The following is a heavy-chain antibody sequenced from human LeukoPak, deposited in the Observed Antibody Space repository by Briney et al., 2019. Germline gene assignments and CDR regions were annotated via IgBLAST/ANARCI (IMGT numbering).Heavy chain of an antibody. CDR3: ARGGCCTNGVCPLRHWYFDL. V-gene: IGHV1-46*01. CDR2: INPSGGST. J-gene: IGHJ2*01. CDR1: GYTFTSYY. Sequence: GASVKVSCKASGYTFTSYYMHWVRQAPGQGLEWLGIINPSGGSTSYAQKFQGRVTMTRDTSTSTVYMELSSLRSEDTAVYYCARGGCCTNGVCPLRHWYFDLWGRGTLVTVSS. D-gene: IGHD2-8*01.